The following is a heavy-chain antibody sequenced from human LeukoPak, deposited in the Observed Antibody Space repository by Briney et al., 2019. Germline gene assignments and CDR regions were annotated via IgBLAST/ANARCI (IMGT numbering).Heavy chain of an antibody. D-gene: IGHD3-22*01. V-gene: IGHV3-11*04. J-gene: IGHJ4*02. Sequence: GGSLRLSCAASGFTFSDYYMSWIRQAPGKGLDWVSYISSSGSPIYYADSVKGRFTISRDSARNSVHLQMNSLRAEDTAVYYCAREGYYDSSGPYDYWGQGTLVTVSS. CDR3: AREGYYDSSGPYDY. CDR2: ISSSGSPI. CDR1: GFTFSDYY.